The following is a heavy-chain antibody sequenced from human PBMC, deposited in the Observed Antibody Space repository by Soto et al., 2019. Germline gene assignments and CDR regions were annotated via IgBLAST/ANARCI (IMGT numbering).Heavy chain of an antibody. Sequence: QVPLVQSGAEVRKPGASVKVSCKASGYTFRNYGIFWVRQAPGQGLEWMGWIYPYNGNTHYAQKLQGRVTLTTDTSTSTAYMDLRSLTSDDTAIYYCARDLNGEAGAGYWGQGTLVTVSS. J-gene: IGHJ4*02. CDR2: IYPYNGNT. V-gene: IGHV1-18*01. D-gene: IGHD2-8*01. CDR3: ARDLNGEAGAGY. CDR1: GYTFRNYG.